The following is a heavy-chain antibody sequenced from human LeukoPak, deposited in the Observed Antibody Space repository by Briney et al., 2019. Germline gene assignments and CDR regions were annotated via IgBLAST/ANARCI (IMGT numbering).Heavy chain of an antibody. CDR2: IKEDRSEK. D-gene: IGHD3-10*01. V-gene: IGHV3-7*01. J-gene: IGHJ4*02. Sequence: PGGSLRLSCAASGFTFSSYWMNWVRQAPGKGLEWVANIKEDRSEKDYVDSVKGRFTISRDNTKNSLYLQMNSLRAEDTAVYYCARVGLGVGSGSPHDYWGQGTLVTVSS. CDR3: ARVGLGVGSGSPHDY. CDR1: GFTFSSYW.